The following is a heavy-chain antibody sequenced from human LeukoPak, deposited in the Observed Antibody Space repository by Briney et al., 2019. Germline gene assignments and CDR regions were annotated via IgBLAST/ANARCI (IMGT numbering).Heavy chain of an antibody. J-gene: IGHJ5*02. CDR1: GYSFSDYY. Sequence: ASVKVSCKTSGYSFSDYYMHWVRQPPGQGLEWVGWINPNNGVTNSAHKFQGRVTMTRDTSITTVYMELYRLTSDDTTIYYCARADRLHGGPYLIGPWGQGTLVTVSS. V-gene: IGHV1-2*02. CDR3: ARADRLHGGPYLIGP. D-gene: IGHD2-21*01. CDR2: INPNNGVT.